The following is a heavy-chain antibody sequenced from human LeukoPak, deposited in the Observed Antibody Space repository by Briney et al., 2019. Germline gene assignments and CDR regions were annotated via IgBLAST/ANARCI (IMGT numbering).Heavy chain of an antibody. V-gene: IGHV4-61*02. J-gene: IGHJ3*01. CDR1: GDSISSGDYY. Sequence: SQTLSLTCTVSGDSISSGDYYWSWIRQPAGKGLEWIGRISSSGSTNYNPSLKSRVTISVDTSKNQFSLKLSSVTAADTAVYFCARGPYSYDSSGAFDVWGQGTMVTVSS. CDR2: ISSSGST. CDR3: ARGPYSYDSSGAFDV. D-gene: IGHD3-22*01.